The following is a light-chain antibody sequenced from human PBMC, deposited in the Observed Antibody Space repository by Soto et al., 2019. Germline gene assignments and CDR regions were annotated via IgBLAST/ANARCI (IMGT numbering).Light chain of an antibody. CDR3: QQYGSSLRT. CDR1: QSVSSSY. CDR2: GAS. V-gene: IGKV3-20*01. J-gene: IGKJ1*01. Sequence: EIVLTQSPGTLSLSPGERATPSCRASQSVSSSYLAWYQQKPGQAPRLLIYGASSRATGIPDRFSGSGSGTDFTLTISRLEPEDFAVYYRQQYGSSLRTFGQGTKVDIK.